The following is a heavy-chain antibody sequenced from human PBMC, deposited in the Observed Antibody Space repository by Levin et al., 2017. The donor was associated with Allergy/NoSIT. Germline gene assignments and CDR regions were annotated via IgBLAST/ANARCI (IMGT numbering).Heavy chain of an antibody. D-gene: IGHD6-13*01. CDR1: GFTFDDYA. CDR2: ISWNSGSI. Sequence: SLKISCAASGFTFDDYAMHWVRQAPGKGLEWVSGISWNSGSIGYADSVKGRFTISRDNAKNSLYLQMNSLRAEDTALYYCAKAPGYSSSWYYFDYWGQGTLVTVSS. V-gene: IGHV3-9*01. J-gene: IGHJ4*02. CDR3: AKAPGYSSSWYYFDY.